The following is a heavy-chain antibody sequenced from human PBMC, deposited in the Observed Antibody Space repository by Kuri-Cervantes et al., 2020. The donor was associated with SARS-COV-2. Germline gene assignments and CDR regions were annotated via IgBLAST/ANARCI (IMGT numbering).Heavy chain of an antibody. CDR1: GFTFSSYA. CDR2: ISGSGGST. J-gene: IGHJ6*02. CDR3: VKDLSSTSGPGYYYGMDV. D-gene: IGHD2-2*01. Sequence: GESLKISCAASGFTFSSYAMSWVRQAPGKGLEWVSAISGSGGSTYYADSVKGRFTISRDNSKNTLYLQMNSLRAEDTAVYYCVKDLSSTSGPGYYYGMDVWGQGTTVTVSS. V-gene: IGHV3-23*01.